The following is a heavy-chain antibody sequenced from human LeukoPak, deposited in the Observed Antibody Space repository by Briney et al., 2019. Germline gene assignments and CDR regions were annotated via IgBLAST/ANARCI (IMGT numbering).Heavy chain of an antibody. Sequence: GGSLRLSCAASGFTFSSYWMHWVRQAPGKGLEWVSLIHSDGTTTNYADSVKGRFTISRDNAKNTVYLQMDSLGAEDTAVYFFAIRYCGGGCYSRRMYYFDYWGQGTLVSVSS. CDR3: AIRYCGGGCYSRRMYYFDY. D-gene: IGHD2-21*02. J-gene: IGHJ4*02. CDR2: IHSDGTTT. CDR1: GFTFSSYW. V-gene: IGHV3-74*01.